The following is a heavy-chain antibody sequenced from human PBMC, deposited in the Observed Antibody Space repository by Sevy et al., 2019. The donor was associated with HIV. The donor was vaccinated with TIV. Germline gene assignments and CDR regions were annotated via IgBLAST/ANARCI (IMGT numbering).Heavy chain of an antibody. CDR2: IRYDGSNK. V-gene: IGHV3-30*02. CDR1: GFTFSSYG. J-gene: IGHJ6*02. Sequence: GGSLRLSCAASGFTFSSYGMHWVRQAPGKGLEWVAFIRYDGSNKYYADSVKGRFTISRDNSKNTLYLQMNSLRAEDTAVYYCATSRYCSGGSCFGADYYYGMDVWGQGTTVTVSS. CDR3: ATSRYCSGGSCFGADYYYGMDV. D-gene: IGHD2-15*01.